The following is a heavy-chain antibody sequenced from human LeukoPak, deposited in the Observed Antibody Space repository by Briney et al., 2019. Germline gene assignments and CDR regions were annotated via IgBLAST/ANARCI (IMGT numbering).Heavy chain of an antibody. CDR1: GYTFTGYY. CDR3: AREMATTRDAFDI. Sequence: GASVKVSCKASGYTFTGYYMHWVRQAPGQGLEWMGWINPNSGGTNYAQKFQGRVTMTRDTSTSTAYMELSRLRSDDTAVYYCAREMATTRDAFDIFGQGTMVTVSS. D-gene: IGHD5-24*01. V-gene: IGHV1-2*02. J-gene: IGHJ3*02. CDR2: INPNSGGT.